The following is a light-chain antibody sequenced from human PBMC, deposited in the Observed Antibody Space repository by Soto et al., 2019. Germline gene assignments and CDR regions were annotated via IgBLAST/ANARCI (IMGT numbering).Light chain of an antibody. CDR2: KAS. V-gene: IGKV1-5*03. Sequence: DIQMTQSPSSLSASVGDRVTFPCRASQSISNWLAWYQQKPGKAPKILIYKASTLQSGVPSRFSGRGSGTDFTLTISSLQPEDFATYYCLHDYNYPYTLGQGTTVDI. J-gene: IGKJ2*01. CDR1: QSISNW. CDR3: LHDYNYPYT.